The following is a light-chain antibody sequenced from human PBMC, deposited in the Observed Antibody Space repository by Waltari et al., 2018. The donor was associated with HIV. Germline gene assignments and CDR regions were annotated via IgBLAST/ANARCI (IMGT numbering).Light chain of an antibody. V-gene: IGLV1-44*01. CDR3: AAWDDSLNGWV. CDR1: SSHIRSNT. Sequence: QSVLTQPPSASGTPGPRVTLSCSGSSSHIRSNTVSWYQQLPGTAPKLLIYSNAQRPSGVPDRFSGSKSGTSASLAISGLQSEDEADYYCAAWDDSLNGWVFGGGTKLTVL. J-gene: IGLJ3*02. CDR2: SNA.